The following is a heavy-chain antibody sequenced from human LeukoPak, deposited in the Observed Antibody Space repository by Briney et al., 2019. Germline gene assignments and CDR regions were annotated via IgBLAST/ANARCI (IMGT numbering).Heavy chain of an antibody. Sequence: GASVKVSCKASGYTFTDCYMYWVRQAPGQGLEWMGWLNPNSGDTNYAQKFQGRVSMTRDSSISTAYMGLSDLRSDDTAVYSCARGRNIEMTTMSGGSDYWGQGTLVTVSS. D-gene: IGHD5-24*01. V-gene: IGHV1-2*02. CDR1: GYTFTDCY. J-gene: IGHJ4*02. CDR2: LNPNSGDT. CDR3: ARGRNIEMTTMSGGSDY.